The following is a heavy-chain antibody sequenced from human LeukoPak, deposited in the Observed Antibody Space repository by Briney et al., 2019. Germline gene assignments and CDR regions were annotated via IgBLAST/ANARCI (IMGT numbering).Heavy chain of an antibody. CDR2: INPNSGGT. CDR1: GYTFTGYY. D-gene: IGHD6-13*01. CDR3: ARVYGRGIAAAGIGY. J-gene: IGHJ4*02. V-gene: IGHV1-2*02. Sequence: ASVKVSCKASGYTFTGYYMHWVRQAPGQGLEWMGWINPNSGGTNYAQKFQGRVTMTRDTSISTAYMELSRLRSDDTAVYYCARVYGRGIAAAGIGYWGQGTLVTVSS.